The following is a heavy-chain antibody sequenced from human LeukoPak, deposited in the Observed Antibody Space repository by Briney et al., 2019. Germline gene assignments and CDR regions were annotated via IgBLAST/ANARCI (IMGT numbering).Heavy chain of an antibody. Sequence: GGSLRLSCAASGFTFSSYAMSWVRQAPGKGPEWVSAISGSGGSTYYADSVKGRFTISRDNSKNTLYLQLDSLRAEDTAVYYCAKGESFGPYYFDYWGQGTLVTVSS. V-gene: IGHV3-23*01. J-gene: IGHJ4*02. CDR3: AKGESFGPYYFDY. CDR2: ISGSGGST. CDR1: GFTFSSYA. D-gene: IGHD3-16*01.